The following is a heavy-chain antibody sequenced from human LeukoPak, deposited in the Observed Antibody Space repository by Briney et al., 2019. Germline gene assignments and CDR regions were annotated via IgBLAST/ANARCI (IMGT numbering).Heavy chain of an antibody. CDR3: ARLRFTIFGVDYYYYGMDV. V-gene: IGHV4-59*06. CDR1: GGSFSNYY. Sequence: SETLSLTCAVYGGSFSNYYWIWIRQHPGKGLEWIGYIYYSGSTYYNPSLKSRVTISVDTSKNQFSLKLSSVTAADTAVYYCARLRFTIFGVDYYYYGMDVWGQGTTVTVSS. CDR2: IYYSGST. D-gene: IGHD3-3*01. J-gene: IGHJ6*02.